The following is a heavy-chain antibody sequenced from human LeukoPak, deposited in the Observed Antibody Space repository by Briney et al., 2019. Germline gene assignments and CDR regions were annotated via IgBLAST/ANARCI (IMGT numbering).Heavy chain of an antibody. J-gene: IGHJ4*02. CDR1: GYTFDDYA. CDR2: ISWNSGSI. Sequence: GRSLRLSCAASGYTFDDYAMHWVRQAPGKGLEWVSGISWNSGSIGHADSVKGRFTISRDNAKNSLYLQMNSLRAEDTALYYCAKDIQGSGVVTQPGNYWGQGTLVTVSS. V-gene: IGHV3-9*01. CDR3: AKDIQGSGVVTQPGNY. D-gene: IGHD3-16*01.